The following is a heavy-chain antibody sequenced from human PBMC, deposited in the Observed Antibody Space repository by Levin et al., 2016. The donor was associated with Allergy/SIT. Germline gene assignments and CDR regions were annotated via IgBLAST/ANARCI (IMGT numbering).Heavy chain of an antibody. J-gene: IGHJ4*02. V-gene: IGHV3-23*01. Sequence: GESLKISCAASGFTFANYAMAWVRQAPGKGLEWVSSISSTGNCTYYADSVKGRFTISRDNSHNTLSLQMHSLRADDTALYYCAKRKSAYSYPLGIALESWGQGSMVTVSS. CDR2: ISSTGNCT. D-gene: IGHD3-16*02. CDR3: AKRKSAYSYPLGIALES. CDR1: GFTFANYA.